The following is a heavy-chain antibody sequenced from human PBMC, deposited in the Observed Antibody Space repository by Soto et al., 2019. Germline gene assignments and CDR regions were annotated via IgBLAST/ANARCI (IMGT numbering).Heavy chain of an antibody. J-gene: IGHJ6*02. D-gene: IGHD2-2*02. CDR2: IIPIFGTA. CDR1: GYTFTSDV. CDR3: SLVSCHCTSTSRYKPYYYGMDV. V-gene: IGHV1-69*06. Sequence: SVKVYLNAFGYTFTSDVISWVRQAPGQGLDCIGGIIPIFGTANYAQKFQGRVTITADKYTSKAYMELSSLRSEDTAVYYCSLVSCHCTSTSRYKPYYYGMDVWGQCTPVTVSS.